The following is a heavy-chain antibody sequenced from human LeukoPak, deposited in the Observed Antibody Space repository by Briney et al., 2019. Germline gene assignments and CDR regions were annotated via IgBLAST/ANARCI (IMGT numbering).Heavy chain of an antibody. CDR1: GFTVSSNY. V-gene: IGHV3-66*01. J-gene: IGHJ4*02. CDR3: ASLLRCSGGSCYSSFDY. Sequence: GGSLRLSCAASGFTVSSNYMSWVRQAPGKGLEWVSVIYSGGSTYYADSVKGRFTISRDNSKNTLYLQMNSLRAEDTAGYYCASLLRCSGGSCYSSFDYWGQGTLVTVSS. CDR2: IYSGGST. D-gene: IGHD2-15*01.